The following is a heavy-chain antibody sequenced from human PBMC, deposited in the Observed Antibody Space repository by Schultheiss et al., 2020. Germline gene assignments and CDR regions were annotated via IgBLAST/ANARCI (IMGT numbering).Heavy chain of an antibody. Sequence: GSLRLSCTVSGGSISSYYWSWIRQPPGKGLEWIGYIYYSGSTNYNPSLKSRVTISVDTSKNQFSLKLSSVTAADTAVYYCARVYTQLWPYYYYYMDVWGKGTTVTVSS. CDR3: ARVYTQLWPYYYYYMDV. CDR1: GGSISSYY. V-gene: IGHV4-59*01. D-gene: IGHD5-18*01. CDR2: IYYSGST. J-gene: IGHJ6*03.